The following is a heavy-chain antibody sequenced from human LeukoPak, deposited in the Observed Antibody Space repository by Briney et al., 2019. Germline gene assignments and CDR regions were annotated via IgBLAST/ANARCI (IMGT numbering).Heavy chain of an antibody. CDR2: IRGSGGST. Sequence: GGSLRLSCAASGFTFSNYAMSWVRQAPGKGLEWVTGIRGSGGSTYHADSVKGRFTISRDNSKNTLYLQMNSLRAEDTAVYYCAKDPHYDSSGYSFDPWGQGTLVTVSS. CDR1: GFTFSNYA. J-gene: IGHJ5*02. CDR3: AKDPHYDSSGYSFDP. D-gene: IGHD3-22*01. V-gene: IGHV3-23*01.